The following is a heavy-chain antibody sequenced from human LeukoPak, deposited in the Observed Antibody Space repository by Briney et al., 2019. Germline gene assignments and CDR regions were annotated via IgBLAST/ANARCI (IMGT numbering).Heavy chain of an antibody. D-gene: IGHD3-22*01. Sequence: GGSLRLSCTASEFTVSRNYMLWVRQAPGKGLQWVSAITPSGDRTFYADSVKGRFTMFRDNSKNTLYLQMNSLTAGDTALYYCAKHQIDSGGYSGGFDDWGQGALVTVSP. J-gene: IGHJ4*02. V-gene: IGHV3-53*01. CDR2: TPSGDRT. CDR1: EFTVSRNY. CDR3: AKHQIDSGGYSGGFDD.